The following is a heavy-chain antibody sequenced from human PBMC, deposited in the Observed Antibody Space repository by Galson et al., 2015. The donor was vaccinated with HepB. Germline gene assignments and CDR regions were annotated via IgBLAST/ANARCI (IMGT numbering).Heavy chain of an antibody. Sequence: SLRLSCAASGFTFSSYAMHWVRQAPGKGLEWVAVISYDGSNKYYADSVKGRFTISRDNSKNTLYLQMNSLRAEDTAVYYCARGTSGTVYYYYMDVWGKGTTVTVSS. CDR1: GFTFSSYA. CDR2: ISYDGSNK. D-gene: IGHD6-13*01. V-gene: IGHV3-30-3*01. J-gene: IGHJ6*03. CDR3: ARGTSGTVYYYYMDV.